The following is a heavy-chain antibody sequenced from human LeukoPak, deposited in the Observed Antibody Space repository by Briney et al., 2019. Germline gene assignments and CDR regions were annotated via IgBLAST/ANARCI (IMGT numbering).Heavy chain of an antibody. CDR3: ARDVWGGYFDY. CDR1: GGSISSYY. Sequence: SETLSLTCTVSGGSISSYYWSWIRQPPGKGLEWIGYIYYSGSTNYNPSLKSRVTISVDTSKNQFSLKPSSVTAADTAVYYCARDVWGGYFDYWGQGTLVTVSS. J-gene: IGHJ4*02. D-gene: IGHD3-16*01. CDR2: IYYSGST. V-gene: IGHV4-59*01.